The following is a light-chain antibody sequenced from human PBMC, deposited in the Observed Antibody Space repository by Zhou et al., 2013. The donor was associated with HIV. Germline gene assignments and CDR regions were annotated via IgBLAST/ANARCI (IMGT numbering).Light chain of an antibody. Sequence: DVQMTQSPTSLSASVGDRVTISCQASRDISSFLNWYQHKPGKAPKLLIYDASSLETGVPSRFRGSGSGKRYIFTITNLQREDAATYYCQQYDDVPYSFGQGTKVQIK. CDR3: QQYDDVPYS. CDR2: DAS. CDR1: RDISSF. V-gene: IGKV1-33*01. J-gene: IGKJ2*03.